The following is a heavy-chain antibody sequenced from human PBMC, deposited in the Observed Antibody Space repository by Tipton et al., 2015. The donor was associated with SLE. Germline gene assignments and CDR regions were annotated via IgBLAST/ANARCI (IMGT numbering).Heavy chain of an antibody. V-gene: IGHV3-53*05. D-gene: IGHD4-11*01. CDR1: GFTVSSNY. CDR2: IYSGGST. CDR3: ARAARYSNYVDY. J-gene: IGHJ4*02. Sequence: SLRLSCAASGFTVSSNYMSWVRQAPGKGLEWVSVIYSGGSTYYADSVKGRFTISRDNSKNTLYLQMNSLRAEDTAVHYCARAARYSNYVDYWGQGTLVTVSS.